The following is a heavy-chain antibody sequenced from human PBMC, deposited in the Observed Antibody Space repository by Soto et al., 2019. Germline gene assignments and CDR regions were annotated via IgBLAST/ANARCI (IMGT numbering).Heavy chain of an antibody. J-gene: IGHJ4*02. D-gene: IGHD6-13*01. V-gene: IGHV3-33*01. CDR2: IWFDGSNQ. Sequence: LVESGGGVVQPGRSLRLSCEASGFSFSAYGMHWVRQAPGKGLEWVAVIWFDGSNQYYVDSVKGRFTISRDNSKNTLYLQMKSLRVEHTAVYHCARDMLGEQQLVLCGQGTLVTVSS. CDR3: ARDMLGEQQLVL. CDR1: GFSFSAYG.